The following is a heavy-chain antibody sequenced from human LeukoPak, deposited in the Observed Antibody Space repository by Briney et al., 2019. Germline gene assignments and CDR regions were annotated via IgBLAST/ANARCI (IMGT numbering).Heavy chain of an antibody. CDR1: GYTFTSYA. V-gene: IGHV1-3*01. CDR3: ARPSGDLGPAFDI. J-gene: IGHJ3*02. D-gene: IGHD7-27*01. Sequence: ASVKVSCKASGYTFTSYAMHWVRQAPGQRLEWMGWINAGNGNTKYSQKFQGRVTITRDTSASTAYMELSSLRSEDTAVYYCARPSGDLGPAFDIWGQGTMVTVSS. CDR2: INAGNGNT.